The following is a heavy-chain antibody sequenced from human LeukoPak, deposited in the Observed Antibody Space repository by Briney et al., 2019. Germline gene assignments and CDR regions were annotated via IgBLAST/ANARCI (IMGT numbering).Heavy chain of an antibody. CDR2: IWYDGSNK. Sequence: PGRSLRLSCAASGFTFSSYGMHWVRQAPGKGLEGVAVIWYDGSNKYYADSVKGRFTISRDNSKNTLYLQMNSLRAEDTAVYYCAKDPHSSGWFNWFDHWGQGTLVTVSS. J-gene: IGHJ5*02. D-gene: IGHD6-19*01. V-gene: IGHV3-33*06. CDR3: AKDPHSSGWFNWFDH. CDR1: GFTFSSYG.